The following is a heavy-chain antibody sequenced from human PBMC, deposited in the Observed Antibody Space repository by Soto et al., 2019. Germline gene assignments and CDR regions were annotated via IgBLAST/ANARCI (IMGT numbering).Heavy chain of an antibody. J-gene: IGHJ3*02. D-gene: IGHD3-10*01. V-gene: IGHV1-69*01. CDR2: IIPIFGTT. Sequence: QVQLVQSGTEVKKPGSSLKVSCKASGGTFSSYAISWVRQAPGQGLEWMGGIIPIFGTTNYAEKLRGRVSITEDESTSTAYVELSSLRSEDTAVYYCAGSFKYGSGTFDAFDIWGQGTMVTVSS. CDR3: AGSFKYGSGTFDAFDI. CDR1: GGTFSSYA.